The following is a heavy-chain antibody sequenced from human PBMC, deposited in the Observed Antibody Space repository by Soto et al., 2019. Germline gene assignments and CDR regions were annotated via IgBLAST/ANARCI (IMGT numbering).Heavy chain of an antibody. D-gene: IGHD3-9*01. CDR1: GGSFRNYG. Sequence: QVQLVQSGAEVKKPESSVRVSCKVSGGSFRNYGITWVRQAPGQGLEWMGGIMPVFGTAIYAQKFQGRVTISADELTSTSSMDLSSLSSVDSAVYFCARARDYDLLTAREYALDVWGQGTTVTVS. V-gene: IGHV1-69*01. J-gene: IGHJ6*02. CDR2: IMPVFGTA. CDR3: ARARDYDLLTAREYALDV.